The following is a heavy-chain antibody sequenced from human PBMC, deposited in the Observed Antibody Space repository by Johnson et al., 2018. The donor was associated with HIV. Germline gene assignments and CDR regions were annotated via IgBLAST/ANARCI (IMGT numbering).Heavy chain of an antibody. CDR1: GFTFSSYG. CDR2: IFSVGDV. Sequence: VQLVESGGGLVQPGGSLRLSCAASGFTFSSYGMSWVRHAPGQGLAWVSVIFSVGDVYYADSVKGRFTISRDNSKNMVYLQMNSLRPEDTAVDYCARDGRDLVTRGSFDVWGQGTVVTVSS. J-gene: IGHJ3*01. CDR3: ARDGRDLVTRGSFDV. V-gene: IGHV3-66*02. D-gene: IGHD3-9*01.